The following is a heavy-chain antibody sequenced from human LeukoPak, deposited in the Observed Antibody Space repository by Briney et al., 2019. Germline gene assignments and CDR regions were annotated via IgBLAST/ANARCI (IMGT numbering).Heavy chain of an antibody. Sequence: PSETLSLTCTVSGGSVSSGSYHWSWIPQPPGKGLEWIGYIYYSGSTNYNPSLKSRVTISVDTSKNQFSLKLSSVTAADTAVYYCARDRSSSGYCSSTSCYDDAFDIWGQGKMVTVSS. CDR3: ARDRSSSGYCSSTSCYDDAFDI. D-gene: IGHD2-2*03. CDR2: IYYSGST. J-gene: IGHJ3*02. V-gene: IGHV4-61*01. CDR1: GGSVSSGSYH.